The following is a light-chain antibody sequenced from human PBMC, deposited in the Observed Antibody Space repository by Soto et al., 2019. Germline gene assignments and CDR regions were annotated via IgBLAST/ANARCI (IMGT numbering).Light chain of an antibody. CDR2: DAS. V-gene: IGKV3-20*01. CDR1: QSVSSNY. Sequence: EIVLTQSPGTLSLSPGERATLSCRASQSVSSNYLAWYQQKPGQAPSLLIYDASSRATGIPDRFSGSGSGTDFTLTISRLESEDFAFYYCQQYYNWWTFGQGTRVDIK. CDR3: QQYYNWWT. J-gene: IGKJ1*01.